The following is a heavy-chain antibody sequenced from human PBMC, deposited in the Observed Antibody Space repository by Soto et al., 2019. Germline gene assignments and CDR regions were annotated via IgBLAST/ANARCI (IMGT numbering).Heavy chain of an antibody. CDR3: AGVLRDSSSWYSHYYYGMDV. Sequence: QVQLVQSGAEVKKPGASVKVSCKASGYTFTSYGISWVRQAPGQGLEWMGWISAYDGNTNYAQKLQGRVTMTTDTATSTAYMELRSLRSDDTAVYYCAGVLRDSSSWYSHYYYGMDVWGQGTTVTVSS. CDR1: GYTFTSYG. V-gene: IGHV1-18*04. CDR2: ISAYDGNT. D-gene: IGHD6-13*01. J-gene: IGHJ6*02.